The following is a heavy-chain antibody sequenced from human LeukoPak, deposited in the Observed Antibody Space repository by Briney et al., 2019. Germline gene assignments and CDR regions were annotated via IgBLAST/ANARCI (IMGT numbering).Heavy chain of an antibody. J-gene: IGHJ4*02. Sequence: SQTLSLTCTVSGGSISSGSYYWSWIRQPAGKGLEWIGRIYTSGSTNYNPSLKSRVTISVDTSKNQFSLKLSSVTAADTAVYYCARGRYSGYDWGFDYWGQGTLVTVSS. D-gene: IGHD5-12*01. CDR1: GGSISSGSYY. CDR2: IYTSGST. V-gene: IGHV4-61*02. CDR3: ARGRYSGYDWGFDY.